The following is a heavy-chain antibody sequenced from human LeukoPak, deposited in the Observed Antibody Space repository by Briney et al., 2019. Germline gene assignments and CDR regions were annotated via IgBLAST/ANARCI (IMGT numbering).Heavy chain of an antibody. CDR2: INTHNGDT. J-gene: IGHJ6*03. CDR1: GYTFASFG. D-gene: IGHD2-2*03. Sequence: ASVKVSCKASGYTFASFGITWVRQAPGQGLEWMGWINTHNGDTNYAQKLQGRVTMATDTSTSTAYMELRSLRSDDTAVYYCARDGYRLSGYFYYMDVWGKGTTVTVSS. CDR3: ARDGYRLSGYFYYMDV. V-gene: IGHV1-18*01.